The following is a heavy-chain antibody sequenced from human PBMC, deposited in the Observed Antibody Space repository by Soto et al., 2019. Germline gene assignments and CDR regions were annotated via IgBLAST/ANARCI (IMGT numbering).Heavy chain of an antibody. D-gene: IGHD4-17*01. CDR1: GGSVVSYY. CDR2: IYYGGTT. J-gene: IGHJ4*02. CDR3: AGHGREAYGDIEN. Sequence: SETLSLTCTVSGGSVVSYYWNWIRQPPGKGLEWIGYIYYGGTTNYSPSLKSRVTISVDMSKNQLSLKLGSVTAADTAVYYCAGHGREAYGDIENWGQGTLVTV. V-gene: IGHV4-59*08.